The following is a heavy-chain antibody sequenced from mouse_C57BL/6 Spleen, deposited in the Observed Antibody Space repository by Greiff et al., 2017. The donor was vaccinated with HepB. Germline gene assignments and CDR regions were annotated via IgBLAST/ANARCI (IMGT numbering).Heavy chain of an antibody. CDR1: GYAFSSSW. CDR3: ARGEVVATNFDV. J-gene: IGHJ1*03. CDR2: IYPGDGDT. D-gene: IGHD1-1*01. V-gene: IGHV1-82*01. Sequence: VQLQESGPELVKPGASVKISCKASGYAFSSSWMNWVKQRPGKGLEWIGRIYPGDGDTNYNGKFKGKATLTADKSSSTAYMQLSSLTSEDSAVYFCARGEVVATNFDVWGTGTTVTVSS.